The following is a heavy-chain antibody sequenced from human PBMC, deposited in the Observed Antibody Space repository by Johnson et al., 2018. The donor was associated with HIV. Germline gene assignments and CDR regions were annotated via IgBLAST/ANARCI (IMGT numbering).Heavy chain of an antibody. D-gene: IGHD1-26*01. Sequence: EVQLVESGGGVVRPGGSLRLSCAASGFTFDDYGMSWVRQAPGKGLEWVSGISWNSGSIGYADSVKGRFTISRDNAKNSLYLQMNSLRAEDTALYYCAKDMGIVGATHDAFDIWGQGTMVTVSS. CDR3: AKDMGIVGATHDAFDI. J-gene: IGHJ3*02. V-gene: IGHV3-20*04. CDR2: ISWNSGSI. CDR1: GFTFDDYG.